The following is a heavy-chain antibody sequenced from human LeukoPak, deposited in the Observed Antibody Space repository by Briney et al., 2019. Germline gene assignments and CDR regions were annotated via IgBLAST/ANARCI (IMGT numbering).Heavy chain of an antibody. CDR3: ARWGLTSPGFDY. D-gene: IGHD3-16*01. CDR2: IYYSGST. J-gene: IGHJ4*02. Sequence: SETLSLTCTVSGGSISSYYWSWIRQPPGKGLEWIGYIYYSGSTNYNPSLKSRVTISVDTSKNQFSLKLSSVTAADTAVYYCARWGLTSPGFDYWGQGTLVTVSS. CDR1: GGSISSYY. V-gene: IGHV4-59*01.